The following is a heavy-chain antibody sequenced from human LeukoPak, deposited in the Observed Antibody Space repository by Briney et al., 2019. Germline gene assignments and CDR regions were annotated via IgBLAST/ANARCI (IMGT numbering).Heavy chain of an antibody. CDR3: ARGTDIVVVVAATTSYYFDY. Sequence: PGGSLRLSCAASGFTFSSYWMSCVRQAPGKGLEWVANIKQDGSEKYYVDSVKGRFTISRDNAKNSLYLQMNSLRAEDTAVYYCARGTDIVVVVAATTSYYFDYWGQGTLVTVSS. V-gene: IGHV3-7*01. CDR2: IKQDGSEK. D-gene: IGHD2-15*01. CDR1: GFTFSSYW. J-gene: IGHJ4*02.